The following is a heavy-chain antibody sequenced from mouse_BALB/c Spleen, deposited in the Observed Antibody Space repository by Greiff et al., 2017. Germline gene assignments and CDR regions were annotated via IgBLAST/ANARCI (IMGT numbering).Heavy chain of an antibody. V-gene: IGHV3-1*02. J-gene: IGHJ4*01. CDR1: GYSITSGYS. CDR2: IHYSGST. D-gene: IGHD1-1*01. CDR3: AIITTVVAPMDY. Sequence: VQLKQSGPDLVKPSQSLSLTCTVTGYSITSGYSWHWIRQFPGNKLEWMGYIHYSGSTNYNPSLKSRISITRDTSKNQFFLQLNSVTTEDTATYYCAIITTVVAPMDYWGQGTSVTVSS.